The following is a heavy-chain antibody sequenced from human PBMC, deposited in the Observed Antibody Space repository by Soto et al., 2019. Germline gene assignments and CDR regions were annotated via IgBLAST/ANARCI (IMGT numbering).Heavy chain of an antibody. CDR1: GFTFSSYA. V-gene: IGHV3-23*01. Sequence: HPGGSLRLSCAASGFTFSSYAMNWVRQAPGKGLEWVSVISGSGGSTYSADSVKGRFTISRDNSKNTLYLQMNSLRAEDTAVYYCAKARMTAATVTTDHFDYWGQGTPVTVSS. J-gene: IGHJ4*02. CDR2: ISGSGGST. D-gene: IGHD4-17*01. CDR3: AKARMTAATVTTDHFDY.